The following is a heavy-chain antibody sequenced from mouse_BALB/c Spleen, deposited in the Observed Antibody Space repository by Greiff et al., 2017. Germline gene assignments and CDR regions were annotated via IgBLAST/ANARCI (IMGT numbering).Heavy chain of an antibody. CDR3: ARHAGVDLGLWYFDV. D-gene: IGHD1-3*01. J-gene: IGHJ1*01. CDR2: ISSGGSYT. Sequence: DVKLVESGGGLVKPGGSLKLSCAASGFTFSSYAMSWVRQTPEKRLEWVATISSGGSYTYYPDSVKGRFTISRDNAKNTLYLQMSSLRSEDTAMYYCARHAGVDLGLWYFDVWGAGTTVTVSS. CDR1: GFTFSSYA. V-gene: IGHV5-9-3*01.